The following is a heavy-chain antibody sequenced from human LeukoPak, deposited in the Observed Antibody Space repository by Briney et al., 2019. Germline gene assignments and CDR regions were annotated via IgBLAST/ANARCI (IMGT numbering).Heavy chain of an antibody. J-gene: IGHJ3*02. CDR3: ARGKGFGSGSYYRPSAFDT. D-gene: IGHD3-10*01. CDR2: INHSGST. V-gene: IGHV4-34*01. CDR1: GGSFSGYY. Sequence: SETLSLTCAVYGGSFSGYYWSWIRQPPGKGLEWIGEINHSGSTNYNPSLKSRVTISVDTSKNQFSLKLSSVTAADTAVYYCARGKGFGSGSYYRPSAFDTWGQGTMVTVSS.